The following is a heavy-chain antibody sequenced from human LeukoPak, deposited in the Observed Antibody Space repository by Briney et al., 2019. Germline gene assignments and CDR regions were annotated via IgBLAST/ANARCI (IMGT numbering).Heavy chain of an antibody. Sequence: ASVKVSCKASGYTFTGYYMHWVRQAPGQGLEWMGRINPNSGGTNYAQKFQGRVTMTRDTSISTAYMELSRLRSDDTAVYYCARGGYYYDSSGYYMSNYWGQGTLDTVSS. CDR1: GYTFTGYY. D-gene: IGHD3-22*01. J-gene: IGHJ4*02. CDR2: INPNSGGT. CDR3: ARGGYYYDSSGYYMSNY. V-gene: IGHV1-2*06.